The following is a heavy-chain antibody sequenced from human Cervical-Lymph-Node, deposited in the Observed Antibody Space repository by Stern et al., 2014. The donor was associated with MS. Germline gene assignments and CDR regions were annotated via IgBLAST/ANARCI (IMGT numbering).Heavy chain of an antibody. CDR3: AKDSGRGRSIDY. Sequence: QVQLVESGGGVVQPGRSLRLSCAASGFTFSSYGMHWVRQAPGKGLEWVAVISYDGSNKYYADSVKGRFTISRDNSKNTLYLQMNSLRAEDTAVYYCAKDSGRGRSIDYWGQGTLVTVSS. D-gene: IGHD6-13*01. J-gene: IGHJ4*02. CDR2: ISYDGSNK. V-gene: IGHV3-30*18. CDR1: GFTFSSYG.